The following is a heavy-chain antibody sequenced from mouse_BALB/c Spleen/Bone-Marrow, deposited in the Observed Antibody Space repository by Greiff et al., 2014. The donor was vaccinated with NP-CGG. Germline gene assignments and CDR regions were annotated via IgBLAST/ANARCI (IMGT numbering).Heavy chain of an antibody. CDR1: GYTFTSYV. J-gene: IGHJ2*01. CDR2: INPYNDGT. Sequence: VQLQQPGPELVKPGASVKMSCKASGYTFTSYVMHWVKQKPGQGLEWIGYINPYNDGTKYNEKFKGKATLTSDKSSNTAYMELSSLTSEDSAVYYCARRRVYGNYIYFDYWGQGTTLTVSS. D-gene: IGHD2-1*01. V-gene: IGHV1-14*01. CDR3: ARRRVYGNYIYFDY.